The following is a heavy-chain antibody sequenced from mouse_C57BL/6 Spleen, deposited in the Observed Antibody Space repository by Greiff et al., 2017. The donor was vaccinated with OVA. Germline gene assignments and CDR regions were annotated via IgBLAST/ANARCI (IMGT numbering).Heavy chain of an antibody. CDR2: IDPSDSYT. V-gene: IGHV1-69*01. D-gene: IGHD2-5*01. Sequence: QVQLKQPGAELVMPGASVKLSCKASGYTFTSYWMHWVKQRPGQGLEWIGEIDPSDSYTNYNQKFKGKSTLTVDKSSSTAYMQLSSLTSEDSAVYYCARSYYSNLVYFDYWGQGTTLTVSS. CDR1: GYTFTSYW. J-gene: IGHJ2*01. CDR3: ARSYYSNLVYFDY.